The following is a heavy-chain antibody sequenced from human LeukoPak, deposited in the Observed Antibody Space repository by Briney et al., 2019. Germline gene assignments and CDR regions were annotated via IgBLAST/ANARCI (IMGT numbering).Heavy chain of an antibody. J-gene: IGHJ4*02. D-gene: IGHD3-10*01. CDR1: GYTFTDYY. Sequence: ASLKVSCKASGYTFTDYYIHWVRQAPGQGLEWMGWINPNSGDTNYAQKFQGRVTMTRDTSISTTHMELSRLRSDDTAVYYCARDTSDGGWGQGTLVTVSS. V-gene: IGHV1-2*02. CDR2: INPNSGDT. CDR3: ARDTSDGG.